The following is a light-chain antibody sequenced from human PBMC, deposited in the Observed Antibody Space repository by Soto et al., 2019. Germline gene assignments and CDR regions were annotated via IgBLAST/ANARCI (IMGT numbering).Light chain of an antibody. CDR3: RQYASSLT. Sequence: EIVLTQSPGSLSLSLGERATLSCRASQRVDSAFFAWYQQKPGQPPRLLMYGASRRATGIPDRFSGSGSGTDLTLTISRLEPEDFAVYYCRQYASSLTFGQGTKVAI. CDR2: GAS. CDR1: QRVDSAF. V-gene: IGKV3-20*01. J-gene: IGKJ1*01.